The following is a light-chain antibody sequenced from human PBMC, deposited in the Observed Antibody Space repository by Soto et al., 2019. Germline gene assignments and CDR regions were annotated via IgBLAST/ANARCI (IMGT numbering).Light chain of an antibody. CDR3: QQYGTSPLT. J-gene: IGKJ4*01. CDR1: QSVSCSY. Sequence: EGVLTQSPGTLSLSPGERATLSCRASQSVSCSYLAWYQQKPGQAPRLLIFDASSRATGIPDRFSGSGSGTDFTLTISRLEPEDFAVYVCQQYGTSPLTFGRGTKVEIK. CDR2: DAS. V-gene: IGKV3-20*01.